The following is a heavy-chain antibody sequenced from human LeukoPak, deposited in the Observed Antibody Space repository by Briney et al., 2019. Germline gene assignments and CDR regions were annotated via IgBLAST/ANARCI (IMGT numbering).Heavy chain of an antibody. CDR2: ISSSGSTI. D-gene: IGHD6-19*01. CDR3: ARTSSGWYDY. CDR1: GFTFSSYE. Sequence: GGSLRLSCAASGFTFSSYEMNWVRQAPGKGLEWVSYISSSGSTIYYADSVKGRFTISRDNAKNSLYLQMNSLRAEDTAVYYCARTSSGWYDYWGQGTLVTVSP. V-gene: IGHV3-48*03. J-gene: IGHJ4*02.